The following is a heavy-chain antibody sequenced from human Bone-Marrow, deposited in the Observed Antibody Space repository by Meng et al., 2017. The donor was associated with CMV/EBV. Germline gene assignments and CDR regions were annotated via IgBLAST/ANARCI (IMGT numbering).Heavy chain of an antibody. CDR2: IIPIFGTA. D-gene: IGHD1-1*01. J-gene: IGHJ6*02. Sequence: SVKVSCKASGYIFTSYDISWVRQAPGQGLEWMGGIIPIFGTANYAQKFQGRVTITTDESTSTAYMELSSLRSEDTAVYYCALEEVVYYYYGMDVWGQGTTVTVSS. CDR1: GYIFTSYD. V-gene: IGHV1-69*05. CDR3: ALEEVVYYYYGMDV.